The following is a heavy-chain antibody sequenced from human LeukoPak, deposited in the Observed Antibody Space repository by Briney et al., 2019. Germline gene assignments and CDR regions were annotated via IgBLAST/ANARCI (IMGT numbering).Heavy chain of an antibody. Sequence: ASVKVSCKASGYTFTSYGISWVRQAPGQGLEWMGWISAYNGNTNYAQKLQGRVTMTKDTSTSRAYRELRSLRSDDTAVYYCARVSSGTTCLDYWGQGTLVTVYS. D-gene: IGHD3-10*02. J-gene: IGHJ4*02. CDR2: ISAYNGNT. CDR3: ARVSSGTTCLDY. CDR1: GYTFTSYG. V-gene: IGHV1-18*01.